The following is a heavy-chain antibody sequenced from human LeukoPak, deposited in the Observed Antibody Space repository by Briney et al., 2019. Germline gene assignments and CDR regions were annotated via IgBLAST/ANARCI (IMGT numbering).Heavy chain of an antibody. CDR2: INSNGSAA. V-gene: IGHV3-74*01. D-gene: IGHD3-10*01. J-gene: IGHJ4*02. Sequence: GRSLRLSCAVSGFSFSIYWIHWVRQAPGKGLVWVSRINSNGSAATHADSVKGRFTISRDNAKNTVYLQMNSLRVEDTAVYFCTSRNGSGDYWGQGTPVTVSS. CDR3: TSRNGSGDY. CDR1: GFSFSIYW.